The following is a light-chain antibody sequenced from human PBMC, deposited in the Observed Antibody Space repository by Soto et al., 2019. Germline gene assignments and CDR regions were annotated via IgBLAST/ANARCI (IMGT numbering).Light chain of an antibody. J-gene: IGKJ5*01. Sequence: DIQMTQSPSSLSASVGDRVTITCRASQGIDTALAWYQQKPGKAPKLLMYAASNFQSGVPSRFSGSGSGTHFTLTISSLQPEDFATYYCQQLHGYPITFGQGTRLEIK. CDR1: QGIDTA. CDR2: AAS. V-gene: IGKV1-9*01. CDR3: QQLHGYPIT.